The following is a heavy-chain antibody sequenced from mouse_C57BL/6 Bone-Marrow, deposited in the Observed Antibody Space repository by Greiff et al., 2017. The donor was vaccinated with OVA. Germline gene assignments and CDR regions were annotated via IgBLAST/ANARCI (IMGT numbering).Heavy chain of an antibody. CDR1: GFNIKDDY. V-gene: IGHV14-4*01. D-gene: IGHD3-2*02. J-gene: IGHJ3*01. Sequence: EVQLQQSGAELVRPGASVKLSCTASGFNIKDDYMHWVKQRPEQGLEWIGWIDPENGDTEYASKFQGKATITADTSSNTAYLQLSSLTSEDTAVYYCTRGSSDQAWCAYWGQGTLVTVSA. CDR2: IDPENGDT. CDR3: TRGSSDQAWCAY.